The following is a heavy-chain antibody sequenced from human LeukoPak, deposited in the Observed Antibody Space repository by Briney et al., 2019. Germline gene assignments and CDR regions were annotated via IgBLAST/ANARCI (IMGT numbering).Heavy chain of an antibody. Sequence: SETLSLTCTVSGGSISSTSYYWDWIRQPPGKGLEWIGSIYFSGSAYYNPSLESRVTISVDTSNNQFSLKLTSATAADTAVYYCARHSTVTTIDFWGQGTLVTVSS. CDR1: GGSISSTSYY. CDR2: IYFSGSA. V-gene: IGHV4-39*01. J-gene: IGHJ4*02. D-gene: IGHD4-17*01. CDR3: ARHSTVTTIDF.